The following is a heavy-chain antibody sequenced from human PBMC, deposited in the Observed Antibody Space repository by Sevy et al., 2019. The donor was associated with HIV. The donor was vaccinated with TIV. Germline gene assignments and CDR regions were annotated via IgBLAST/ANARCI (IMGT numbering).Heavy chain of an antibody. V-gene: IGHV4-31*11. Sequence: SETLSLTCGVSGSSISGGGYYWGWLLQRPGKGREWIGYIAIDGMPQYNPSRNYRVTMSMDTSQNQFSLDLTSVTASDTVVYYCAGDLVGYHCTGRGYPAEGFDRWGLGILVTVSS. J-gene: IGHJ4*02. CDR3: AGDLVGYHCTGRGYPAEGFDR. CDR2: IAIDGMP. CDR1: GSSISGGGYY. D-gene: IGHD2-8*02.